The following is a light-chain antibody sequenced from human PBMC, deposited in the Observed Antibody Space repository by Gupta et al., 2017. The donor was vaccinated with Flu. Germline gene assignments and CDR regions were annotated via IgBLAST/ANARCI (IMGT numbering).Light chain of an antibody. V-gene: IGKV1-5*03. CDR2: KAS. CDR1: HNINNW. Sequence: DIQMTQSPSTLSASIGDRVAITCRSSHNINNWLAWYQQKPGEAPQLLIYKASTLEIGVPSRFSGSGSGTDFTLTINRLQPEDQATYFCQQYNTPSSAFGQGTKLDIK. CDR3: QQYNTPSSA. J-gene: IGKJ2*01.